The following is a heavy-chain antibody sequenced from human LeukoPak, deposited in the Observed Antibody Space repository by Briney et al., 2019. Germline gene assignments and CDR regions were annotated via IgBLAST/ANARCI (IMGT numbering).Heavy chain of an antibody. Sequence: GRSLRLSCAASGFTFSSYAMHWVRQALGKGLEWVAVISYDGSNKYYADSVKGRFTISRDNSKNTLYLQMNSLRAEDTAVYYCARVGCSSTSCYTIHGSDNWFDPWGQGTLVTVSS. CDR1: GFTFSSYA. V-gene: IGHV3-30-3*01. CDR2: ISYDGSNK. J-gene: IGHJ5*02. D-gene: IGHD2-2*02. CDR3: ARVGCSSTSCYTIHGSDNWFDP.